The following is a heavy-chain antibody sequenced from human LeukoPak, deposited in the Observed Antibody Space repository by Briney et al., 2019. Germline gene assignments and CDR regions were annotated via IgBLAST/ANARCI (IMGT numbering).Heavy chain of an antibody. Sequence: GGSLRLSCVASGFTLSSYDMHWVRQTTGESLEWVSIIYKTGETYYPDSVKGRFTISREGAKNSLYLQMNSLRAGDTAVYYCAREMSGSNDAFDVWGQGTMVTVSS. D-gene: IGHD3-10*01. V-gene: IGHV3-13*01. CDR2: IYKTGET. CDR3: AREMSGSNDAFDV. CDR1: GFTLSSYD. J-gene: IGHJ3*01.